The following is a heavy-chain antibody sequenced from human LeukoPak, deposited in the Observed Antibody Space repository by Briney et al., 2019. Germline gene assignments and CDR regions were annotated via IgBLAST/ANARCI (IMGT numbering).Heavy chain of an antibody. CDR1: GYTFTSYA. D-gene: IGHD5-12*01. Sequence: ASVKVSCKASGYTFTSYAMHWVRQAPGQRLEWMGWISAYNGNTNYAQKLQGRVTMTTDTSTSTAYMELRSLRSDDTAVYYCARGPATILDYWGQGTLVTVSS. V-gene: IGHV1-18*01. J-gene: IGHJ4*02. CDR3: ARGPATILDY. CDR2: ISAYNGNT.